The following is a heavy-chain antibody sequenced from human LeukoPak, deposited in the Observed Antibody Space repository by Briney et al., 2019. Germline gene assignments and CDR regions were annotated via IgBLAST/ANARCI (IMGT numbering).Heavy chain of an antibody. V-gene: IGHV3-30*02. CDR3: AKDKDSIWSGYLDV. J-gene: IGHJ6*03. Sequence: SGGSLRLSCAASGFTFSSYGMHWVRQAPGKGLEWVAVIWYGGSNKYYADSVKGRFTISRDNSKNTPYLQMNSLRAEDTAAYYCAKDKDSIWSGYLDVWGKGTTVTVSS. CDR2: IWYGGSNK. CDR1: GFTFSSYG. D-gene: IGHD3-3*01.